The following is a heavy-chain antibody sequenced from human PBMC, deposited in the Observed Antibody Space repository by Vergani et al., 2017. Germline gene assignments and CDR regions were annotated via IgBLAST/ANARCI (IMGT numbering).Heavy chain of an antibody. V-gene: IGHV4-59*01. Sequence: QVQLPESGPGLVKPSETLSLTCTVSGGSISSYYWSWIRQPPGKGLEWIWYIYYSGSTNYNPSLKSRVTISVDTSKNQFSLKLSSVTAADTAVYYCARDCSGSYVGYAFDIWGQGTMVTVSS. D-gene: IGHD1-26*01. CDR1: GGSISSYY. J-gene: IGHJ3*02. CDR3: ARDCSGSYVGYAFDI. CDR2: IYYSGST.